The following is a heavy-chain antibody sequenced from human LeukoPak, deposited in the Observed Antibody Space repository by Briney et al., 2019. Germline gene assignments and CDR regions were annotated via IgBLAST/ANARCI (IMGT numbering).Heavy chain of an antibody. J-gene: IGHJ5*02. CDR2: IYSGADT. D-gene: IGHD2-15*01. V-gene: IGHV3-53*04. CDR3: ARAQYRSGGSCYSGTLGS. CDR1: GFTVSGSY. Sequence: GGSLRLSCAASGFTVSGSYMSWVRQAPGKGLEWVSVIYSGADTYYADSVKGRFTISRHSSQNTVFLQMNSLRPEDTAVYYCARAQYRSGGSCYSGTLGSWGQGTLVTVSS.